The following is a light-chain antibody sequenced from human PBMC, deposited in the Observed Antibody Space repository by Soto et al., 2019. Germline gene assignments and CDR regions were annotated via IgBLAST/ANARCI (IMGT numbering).Light chain of an antibody. J-gene: IGLJ2*01. CDR2: LNSDGSH. CDR1: SGHSSYA. V-gene: IGLV4-69*01. CDR3: QTWGTVLV. Sequence: QSVLTQSPSASASLGASVKLTCTLSSGHSSYAIAWHQQQPEKGPRYLMKLNSDGSHSKGDGIPDRFSGSSSGAERYLTISSLQSEDEADYYCQTWGTVLVFGGGTKVTVL.